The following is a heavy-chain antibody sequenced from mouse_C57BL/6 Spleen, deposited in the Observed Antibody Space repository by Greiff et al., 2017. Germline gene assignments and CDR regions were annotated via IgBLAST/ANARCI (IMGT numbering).Heavy chain of an antibody. J-gene: IGHJ4*01. V-gene: IGHV1-7*01. D-gene: IGHD2-3*01. CDR1: GYTFTSYW. Sequence: VQGVESGAELAKPGASVKLSCKASGYTFTSYWMHWVKQRHGQGLEWMGYITPSSGYTKYKQKFKDKATLTADKSSSTAYRQLSSLTYEDSAVYYCASPDGYYEAMYYWGQGTSVTVSS. CDR3: ASPDGYYEAMYY. CDR2: ITPSSGYT.